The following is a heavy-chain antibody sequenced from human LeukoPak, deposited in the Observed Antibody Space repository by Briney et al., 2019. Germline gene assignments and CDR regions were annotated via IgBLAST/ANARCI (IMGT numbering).Heavy chain of an antibody. CDR1: GYTFTSYD. CDR2: TNPNSGNT. J-gene: IGHJ6*02. D-gene: IGHD7-27*01. V-gene: IGHV1-8*01. CDR3: ARGKITGAYYYYGMDV. Sequence: ASVKVSCKASGYTFTSYDINWVRQATGQGLEWMGWTNPNSGNTGYAQKFQGRVTMTRNTSISTAYMELSSLRSEDTAVYYCARGKITGAYYYYGMDVWGQGATVTVSS.